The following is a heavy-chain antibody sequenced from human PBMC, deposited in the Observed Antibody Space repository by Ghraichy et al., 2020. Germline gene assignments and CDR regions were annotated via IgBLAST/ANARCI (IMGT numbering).Heavy chain of an antibody. CDR1: GASISSGAYY. CDR3: SRSPSVAYCSTTSCYSTFDI. D-gene: IGHD2-2*01. Sequence: SKTLSLTCTVSGASISSGAYYWSWVRQHPGKGLEWVGFIYDTVNTRYNRSLKSRVTISLDTSKNQISLKLNSVTAADTAIYYCSRSPSVAYCSTTSCYSTFDIWGQGTMVTVSS. J-gene: IGHJ3*02. CDR2: IYDTVNT. V-gene: IGHV4-31*03.